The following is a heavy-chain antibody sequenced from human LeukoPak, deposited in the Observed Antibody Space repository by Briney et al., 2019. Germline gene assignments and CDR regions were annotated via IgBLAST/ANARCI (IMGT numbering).Heavy chain of an antibody. CDR1: GYTFGSYW. V-gene: IGHV3-21*01. CDR2: ISSSSSYI. D-gene: IGHD3-3*01. CDR3: ARASIRFLEWLLYHFDY. J-gene: IGHJ4*02. Sequence: GGSLRLSCAASGYTFGSYWMYWVRQAPGKGLEWVSSISSSSSYIYYADSVKARFTISRDNAKNSLYLQMNSLRAEDTAVYYCARASIRFLEWLLYHFDYWGQGTLVTVSS.